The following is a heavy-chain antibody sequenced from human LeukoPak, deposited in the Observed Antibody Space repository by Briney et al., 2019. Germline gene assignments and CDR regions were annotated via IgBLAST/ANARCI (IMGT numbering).Heavy chain of an antibody. D-gene: IGHD3-22*01. Sequence: SETLSLICTVSGGSISSYYWSWIRQPAGKGLEWIGRIYTSGSTNCNPSLRSRVTMSVDTSKNQFSLKLSSVTASDTAVYYCARESGYYYDSSGYGPHYYYYYYMDVWGKGTTVTVSS. CDR1: GGSISSYY. CDR3: ARESGYYYDSSGYGPHYYYYYYMDV. V-gene: IGHV4-4*07. J-gene: IGHJ6*03. CDR2: IYTSGST.